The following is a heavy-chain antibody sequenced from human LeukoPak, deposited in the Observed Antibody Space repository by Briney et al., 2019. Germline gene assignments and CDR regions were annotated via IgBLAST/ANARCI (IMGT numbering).Heavy chain of an antibody. CDR3: AKDSNWAFDY. D-gene: IGHD7-27*01. V-gene: IGHV3-30*02. CDR1: GFTFSRYG. CDR2: IRKDGSDK. J-gene: IGHJ4*02. Sequence: PGGSLRLSCGASGFTFSRYGMHWVRQAPGKGLEWVTYIRKDGSDKYYADSVKGRFTISRDSSKNMVCLQMTSLRAEDTALYYCAKDSNWAFDYWGQGTLVSVSS.